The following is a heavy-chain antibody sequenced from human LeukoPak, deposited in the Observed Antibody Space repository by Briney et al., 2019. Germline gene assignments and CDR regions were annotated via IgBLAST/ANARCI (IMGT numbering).Heavy chain of an antibody. CDR2: ISGSGGST. CDR1: GITLSKYG. V-gene: IGHV3-23*01. J-gene: IGHJ4*02. Sequence: GGSLRLSCAVSGITLSKYGMSWVRQAPGKGQEWVAGISGSGGSTNYADSVKGRFTISRDNPKNTLYLQMNSLRDEDTAVYFCAKRGVVIRVILVGFHKEAYYFDSWGQGALVTVSS. D-gene: IGHD3-10*01. CDR3: AKRGVVIRVILVGFHKEAYYFDS.